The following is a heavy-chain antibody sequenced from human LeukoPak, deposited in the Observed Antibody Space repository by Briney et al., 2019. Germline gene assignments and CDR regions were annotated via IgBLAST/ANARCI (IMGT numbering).Heavy chain of an antibody. CDR2: ICAKNGNT. J-gene: IGHJ4*02. D-gene: IGHD2-15*01. Sequence: ASVKVSFKASGYTFINYGISWVRQAPGQGLEWMGWICAKNGNTKYAQKLQGRVIMTTDTSTSTAWMELRSLRSDDTAVYYCATTYCSDGSCYWFSLDYWGQGTLVTVSS. CDR1: GYTFINYG. V-gene: IGHV1-18*01. CDR3: ATTYCSDGSCYWFSLDY.